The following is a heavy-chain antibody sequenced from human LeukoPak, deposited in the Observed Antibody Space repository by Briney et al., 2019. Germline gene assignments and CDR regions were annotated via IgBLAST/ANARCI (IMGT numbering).Heavy chain of an antibody. CDR2: ISGSGGST. CDR3: AKDLYSSSWYEYFQH. D-gene: IGHD6-13*01. CDR1: GFTFINYA. Sequence: GGSLRLSCEASGFTFINYAMSWVRQAPGKGLEWVSGISGSGGSTYYADSVKGRFTISRDNSKNTLYLQMNSLRAEDTAVYYCAKDLYSSSWYEYFQHWGQGTLVTVSS. V-gene: IGHV3-23*01. J-gene: IGHJ1*01.